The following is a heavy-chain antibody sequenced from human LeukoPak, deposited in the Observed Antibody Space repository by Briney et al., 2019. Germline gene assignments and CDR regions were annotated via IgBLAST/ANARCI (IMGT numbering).Heavy chain of an antibody. J-gene: IGHJ6*02. D-gene: IGHD3-22*01. CDR2: VDYSGGA. V-gene: IGHV4-39*01. Sequence: PSETLSLTCTVSGGSISSSIYYWGWIRQPPGQDLEWIGSVDYSGGAFYNPSLESRVTISVDTSKNQFSLRLSSVTAADTAVYFCARHRDPNYYDHRGFGDYGMDVWGRGTTVTVSS. CDR3: ARHRDPNYYDHRGFGDYGMDV. CDR1: GGSISSSIYY.